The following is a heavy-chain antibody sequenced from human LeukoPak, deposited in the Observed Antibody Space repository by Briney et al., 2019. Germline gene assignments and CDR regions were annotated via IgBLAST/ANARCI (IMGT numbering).Heavy chain of an antibody. CDR3: SRDQTPYY. Sequence: PGGSLRLSCITSGFTFGDYAMTWVRQAPGKGLEWVGFIRSKVYGATLEYAASVKGRFTISRNDSKGIAYLQMNSLKTEDTAVYYCSRDQTPYYWGQGTLVTVSS. J-gene: IGHJ4*02. CDR2: IRSKVYGATL. CDR1: GFTFGDYA. V-gene: IGHV3-49*04.